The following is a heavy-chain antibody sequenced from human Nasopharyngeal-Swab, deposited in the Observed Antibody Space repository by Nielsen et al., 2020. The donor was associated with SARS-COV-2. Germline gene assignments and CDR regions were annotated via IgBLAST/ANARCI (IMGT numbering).Heavy chain of an antibody. CDR2: ISTSSNTI. CDR1: GFTFNTYS. D-gene: IGHD3-22*01. Sequence: GGSLRLSCAASGFTFNTYSMNWVRQAPGKGLEWVSYISTSSNTIYYADSVKGRFTISRDNAKNSLDLQMNSLRADDTAVYYCARDREWGYYESSAVTWDYWGQGTLVTVSS. CDR3: ARDREWGYYESSAVTWDY. V-gene: IGHV3-48*04. J-gene: IGHJ4*02.